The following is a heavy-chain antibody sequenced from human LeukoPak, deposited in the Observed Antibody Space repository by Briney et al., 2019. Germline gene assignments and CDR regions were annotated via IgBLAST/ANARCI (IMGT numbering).Heavy chain of an antibody. J-gene: IGHJ4*02. D-gene: IGHD4-17*01. V-gene: IGHV3-33*06. Sequence: PGGPLRLSCEASGFNFNNYGMHWVRQAPGKGLEWVAALWFDGSHEYYADSVKGRFTISRDNFKNTLFMEMNALTAGDTAIYYCAKDASDFGDSYFDHWGQGTPVTVSS. CDR3: AKDASDFGDSYFDH. CDR2: LWFDGSHE. CDR1: GFNFNNYG.